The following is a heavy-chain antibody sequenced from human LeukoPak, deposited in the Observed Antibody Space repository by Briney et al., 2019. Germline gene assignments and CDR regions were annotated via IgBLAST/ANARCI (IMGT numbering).Heavy chain of an antibody. CDR2: ISHDGSNK. V-gene: IGHV3-30*18. CDR1: GFTFSSYG. Sequence: PGGSLRLSCAASGFTFSSYGMHWVRQAPGKGLEWVAVISHDGSNKYYADSVKGRSTISRDNSGNTLYLQMNSLRAEDTAVYYCAKENPPFGVVTSCYLTNWGQGTLVTVSS. D-gene: IGHD2-2*01. CDR3: AKENPPFGVVTSCYLTN. J-gene: IGHJ4*02.